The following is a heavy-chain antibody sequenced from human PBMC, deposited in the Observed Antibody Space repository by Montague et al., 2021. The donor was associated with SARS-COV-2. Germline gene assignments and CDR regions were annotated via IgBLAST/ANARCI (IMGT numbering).Heavy chain of an antibody. D-gene: IGHD2-15*01. CDR3: ARLRDGVVPSPILGIGPYFTYYSMDV. V-gene: IGHV4-34*01. Sequence: SETLSLTCAVHGGSFSGYYWNWIRQRPGKGLEWIGEINHGGSTNXNPSLKNRLTISADTSKNQFSLKLTSVAATDTAVYYCARLRDGVVPSPILGIGPYFTYYSMDVWGKGTTVTVS. CDR2: INHGGST. CDR1: GGSFSGYY. J-gene: IGHJ6*03.